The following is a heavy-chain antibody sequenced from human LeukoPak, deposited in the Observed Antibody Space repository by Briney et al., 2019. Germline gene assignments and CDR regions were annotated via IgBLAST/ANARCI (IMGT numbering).Heavy chain of an antibody. D-gene: IGHD3-22*01. V-gene: IGHV2-5*01. Sequence: SGPTLVKPTQTLTLTCTFSGFSLSTSGVGVGWIRQPPGKALEWLALIYWNDDKRYSPSLKSRLTITKDTSKNQVVLTMTNMDPVDTATYYCAHSAAYYYDSSGYYSTFAYWGQGTLVTVSS. J-gene: IGHJ4*02. CDR1: GFSLSTSGVG. CDR2: IYWNDDK. CDR3: AHSAAYYYDSSGYYSTFAY.